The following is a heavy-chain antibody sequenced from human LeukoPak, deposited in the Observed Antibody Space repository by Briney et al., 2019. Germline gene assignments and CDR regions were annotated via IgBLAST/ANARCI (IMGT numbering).Heavy chain of an antibody. J-gene: IGHJ5*02. CDR1: GGSISSYH. Sequence: SETLSVTCTVSGGSISSYHWSWIRQPAGKGLEWIGRIYTSGSTNYNPSLKSRVTISVDKSKNQFSLKLTSVTAADTAVYYCARDVAAARNWFDPWGQGPLVTVSS. CDR3: ARDVAAARNWFDP. D-gene: IGHD6-13*01. CDR2: IYTSGST. V-gene: IGHV4-4*07.